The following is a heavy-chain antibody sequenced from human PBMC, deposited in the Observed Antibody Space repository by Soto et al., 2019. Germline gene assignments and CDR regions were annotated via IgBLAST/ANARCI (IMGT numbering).Heavy chain of an antibody. CDR1: GYIFGNYA. V-gene: IGHV1-3*01. CDR3: ARGLAPYYFDY. Sequence: SSVKGSCKASGYIFGNYAIAWGRQAPGQRLEWMGWINAGNGNTKYSQKFQGRVTITRDTSASTAYMELSSLRSEDTAVYYCARGLAPYYFDYWGQGTLVTVSS. J-gene: IGHJ4*02. D-gene: IGHD6-19*01. CDR2: INAGNGNT.